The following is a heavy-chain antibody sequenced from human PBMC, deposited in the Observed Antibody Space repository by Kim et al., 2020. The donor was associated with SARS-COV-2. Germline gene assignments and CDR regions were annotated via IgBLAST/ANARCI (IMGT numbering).Heavy chain of an antibody. CDR2: ISSSSSYI. J-gene: IGHJ4*02. CDR3: ARSRPRRTIFGVVIVTYFDY. V-gene: IGHV3-21*01. Sequence: GGSLRLSCAASGFTFSSYSMNWVRQAPGKGLEWVSSISSSSSYIYYADSVKGRFTISRDNAKNSLYLQMNSLRAEDTAVYYCARSRPRRTIFGVVIVTYFDYWGQGTLVTVSS. CDR1: GFTFSSYS. D-gene: IGHD3-3*01.